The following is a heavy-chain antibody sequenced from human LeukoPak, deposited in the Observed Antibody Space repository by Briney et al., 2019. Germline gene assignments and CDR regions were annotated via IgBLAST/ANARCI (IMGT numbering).Heavy chain of an antibody. V-gene: IGHV4-4*02. D-gene: IGHD3-22*01. CDR3: ARERGLGYYDSSGMIDY. CDR2: IYHSGGT. J-gene: IGHJ4*02. Sequence: PSETLSLTCAVSGGSISSSNWWSWVRQPPGKGLEWIGEIYHSGGTNYNPSLKSRVTISVDKSKNQFSLKLSSVTAADTAVYYCARERGLGYYDSSGMIDYWGQGTLVTVSS. CDR1: GGSISSSNW.